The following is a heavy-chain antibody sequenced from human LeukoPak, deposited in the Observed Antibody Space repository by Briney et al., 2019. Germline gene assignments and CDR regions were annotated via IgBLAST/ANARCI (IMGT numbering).Heavy chain of an antibody. CDR3: ARGWEYYDFWSGSFPGYYYYGMDV. Sequence: SETLSLTCTVSGGSISSYYWSWIRQPPGKGLEWIGYIYYSGSTNYNPSLKSRVTISVDTSKNQFSLKLSSVTAADTAVYYCARGWEYYDFWSGSFPGYYYYGMDVWGQGTTVTVSS. CDR2: IYYSGST. D-gene: IGHD3-3*01. J-gene: IGHJ6*02. CDR1: GGSISSYY. V-gene: IGHV4-59*01.